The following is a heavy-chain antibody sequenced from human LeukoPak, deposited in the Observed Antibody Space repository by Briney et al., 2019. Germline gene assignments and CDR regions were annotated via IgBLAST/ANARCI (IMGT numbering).Heavy chain of an antibody. V-gene: IGHV3-43D*03. CDR2: ISWDGGST. Sequence: PRGSLRLSCAASGFTFDDYAMHWVRQAPGKGLEWVSLISWDGGSTYYADSVKGRFTISRDNSKNSLYLQMNSLRAEDTALYYCAKDGYYYDSSGPIDYWGQGTLVTVSS. D-gene: IGHD3-22*01. CDR1: GFTFDDYA. J-gene: IGHJ4*02. CDR3: AKDGYYYDSSGPIDY.